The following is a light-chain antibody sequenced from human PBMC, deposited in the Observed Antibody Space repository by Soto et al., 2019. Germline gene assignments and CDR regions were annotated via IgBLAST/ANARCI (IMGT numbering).Light chain of an antibody. CDR1: GSNIGSNA. Sequence: QSVLTQPPSASGTPGQRVTFSCSGSGSNIGSNAVNWYQQLPGTAPKLLIYFNTQRPSGVPDRFSGSKSGTSASLAISGLQSEDEADYYCQSYDSSLSGVVFGGGTKVTVL. J-gene: IGLJ2*01. V-gene: IGLV1-44*01. CDR3: QSYDSSLSGVV. CDR2: FNT.